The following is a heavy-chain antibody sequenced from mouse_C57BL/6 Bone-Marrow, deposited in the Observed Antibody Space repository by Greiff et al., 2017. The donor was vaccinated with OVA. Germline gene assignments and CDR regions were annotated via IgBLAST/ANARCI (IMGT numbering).Heavy chain of an antibody. J-gene: IGHJ2*01. D-gene: IGHD1-1*01. V-gene: IGHV1-81*01. Sequence: VQVVESGAELARPGASVKLSCKASGYTFTSYGISWVKQRTGQGLEWIGEIYPRSGNTYYNEKFKGKATLTADKSSSTAYMELRSLTSEDSAVYFCARSSYYYGSSALDYWGQGTTLTVSS. CDR3: ARSSYYYGSSALDY. CDR2: IYPRSGNT. CDR1: GYTFTSYG.